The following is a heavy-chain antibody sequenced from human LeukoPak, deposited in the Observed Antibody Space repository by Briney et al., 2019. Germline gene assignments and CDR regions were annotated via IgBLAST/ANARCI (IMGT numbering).Heavy chain of an antibody. J-gene: IGHJ4*02. D-gene: IGHD3-10*01. CDR2: ISGDGGST. CDR1: GFSFSTYT. V-gene: IGHV3-23*01. CDR3: AKDFGRNLGGPGY. Sequence: PGGSLRLSCAASGFSFSTYTMVWVRQAPGGGLEWVSGISGDGGSTYYTDAVKGRFAISRDNSKSTLYLEMNSLRAEDTAMYYCAKDFGRNLGGPGYWGRGTLVTVSS.